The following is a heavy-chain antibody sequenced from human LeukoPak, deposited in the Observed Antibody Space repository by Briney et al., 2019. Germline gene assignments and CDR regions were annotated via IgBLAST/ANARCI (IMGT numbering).Heavy chain of an antibody. D-gene: IGHD6-13*01. Sequence: GGSLRLSCTPSGGTFGDYAMSWVRQAPGKGLEWLGFITSKAYGGTAEYAGSVKGRFTISRDDSRSLAYLQMNSLRTEDTAVYYCTRDREAAAGINALDIWGQGTMVTVSS. V-gene: IGHV3-49*04. CDR3: TRDREAAAGINALDI. CDR2: ITSKAYGGTA. J-gene: IGHJ3*02. CDR1: GGTFGDYA.